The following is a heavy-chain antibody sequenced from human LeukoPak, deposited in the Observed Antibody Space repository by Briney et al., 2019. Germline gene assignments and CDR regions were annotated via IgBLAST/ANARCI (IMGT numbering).Heavy chain of an antibody. CDR2: ISSDGSTT. J-gene: IGHJ4*02. D-gene: IGHD6-13*01. Sequence: GGSLRLSCAASGFTFSSYWMHWVRQAPGKGLVWVSRISSDGSTTIYADSVKGRFTISRDNSKNTLYLQMNSLRAEDTAVYYCAKDGSSVSSSWYRFDYWGQGTLVTVSS. CDR1: GFTFSSYW. CDR3: AKDGSSVSSSWYRFDY. V-gene: IGHV3-74*01.